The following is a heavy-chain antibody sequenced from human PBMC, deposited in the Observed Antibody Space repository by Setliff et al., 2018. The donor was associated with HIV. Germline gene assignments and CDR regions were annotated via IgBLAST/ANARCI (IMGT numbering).Heavy chain of an antibody. D-gene: IGHD2-15*01. CDR1: GFTFSTYA. Sequence: GGSLRLSCAASGFTFSTYAMHWVRQAPGKGLQWVAVISYDGSNKYYVDSVKGRFTISRDNAKNSLYLQMNSLRVEDTAVYYCARDRVLFGWFDPWGQGTRVTVSS. CDR2: ISYDGSNK. V-gene: IGHV3-30*04. J-gene: IGHJ5*02. CDR3: ARDRVLFGWFDP.